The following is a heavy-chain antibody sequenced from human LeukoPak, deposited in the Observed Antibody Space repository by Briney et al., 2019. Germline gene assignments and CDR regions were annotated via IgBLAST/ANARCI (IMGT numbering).Heavy chain of an antibody. J-gene: IGHJ4*02. CDR3: ARHVEIAVAGPIDY. D-gene: IGHD6-19*01. CDR1: GGSISSSSYY. CDR2: FYYSGST. V-gene: IGHV4-39*01. Sequence: SETLSLTCTVSGGSISSSSYYWGWIRQPPGRGLEWIGSFYYSGSTYYNPSLRSRVTISVDTSKNQFSLRLSSVTAADTAVYYCARHVEIAVAGPIDYWGQGTLVTVSS.